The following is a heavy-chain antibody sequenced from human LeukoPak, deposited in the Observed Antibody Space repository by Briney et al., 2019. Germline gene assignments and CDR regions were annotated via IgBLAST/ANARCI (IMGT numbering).Heavy chain of an antibody. V-gene: IGHV3-30*04. CDR2: ISYDGSNK. CDR3: ARERLPDYYYYGMDV. Sequence: PGRSLRLSCAASGFTFSSYAMHWVRQAPGKGLEWVAVISYDGSNKYYADSVKGRFTISRDNSKNTLYLQMNSLRAEDTAVYYCARERLPDYYYYGMDVWSKGTTVTVSS. CDR1: GFTFSSYA. J-gene: IGHJ6*04. D-gene: IGHD6-25*01.